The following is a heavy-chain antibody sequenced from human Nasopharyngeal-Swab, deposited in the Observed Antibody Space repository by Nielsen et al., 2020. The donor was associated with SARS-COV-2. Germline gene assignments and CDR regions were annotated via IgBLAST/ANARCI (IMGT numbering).Heavy chain of an antibody. J-gene: IGHJ6*03. V-gene: IGHV4-59*01. CDR2: IYYSGST. Sequence: RQAAGKGLEWIGHIYYSGSTKYNPSLKSRVTISVDTSKNQFSLKLSSVTAADTAVYYCARGYCSGGSCYRYYYYYYMDVWGKGTTVTVSS. CDR3: ARGYCSGGSCYRYYYYYYMDV. D-gene: IGHD2-15*01.